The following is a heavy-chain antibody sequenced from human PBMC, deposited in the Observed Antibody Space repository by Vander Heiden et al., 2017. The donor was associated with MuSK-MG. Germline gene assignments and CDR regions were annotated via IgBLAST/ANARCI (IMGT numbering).Heavy chain of an antibody. D-gene: IGHD3-3*01. CDR3: ARGKNLYYVFWSGPPDY. CDR2: MNPNSGNT. J-gene: IGHJ4*02. Sequence: QVQLVQSAAEVKKPGASVQVSCKASGYTFTSYDFNWVRQATGQGLEWMGWMNPNSGNTGYAQKFQGRVTITRNTSISTAYMELSSLRSEEKDVYYCARGKNLYYVFWSGPPDYWGQGTLVTVSS. V-gene: IGHV1-8*03. CDR1: GYTFTSYD.